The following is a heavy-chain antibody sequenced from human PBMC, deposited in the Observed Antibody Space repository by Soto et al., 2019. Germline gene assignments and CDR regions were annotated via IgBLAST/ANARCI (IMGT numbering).Heavy chain of an antibody. CDR2: IYWDDDK. V-gene: IGHV2-5*02. Sequence: QITLKESGPTLVKPTQTLTLTCTFSGFSLSTSGVGVGWIRQPPGKALEWLALIYWDDDKRYSPSLKNRLTXSXDTXKYQVLLTMPNMDPVDTATYYCANRRVGDSPYFDYWGQGTLVTVSS. J-gene: IGHJ4*02. D-gene: IGHD2-21*02. CDR3: ANRRVGDSPYFDY. CDR1: GFSLSTSGVG.